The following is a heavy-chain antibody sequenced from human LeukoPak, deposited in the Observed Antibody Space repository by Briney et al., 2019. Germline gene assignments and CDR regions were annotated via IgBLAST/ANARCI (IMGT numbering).Heavy chain of an antibody. CDR2: ISAYNGNT. Sequence: ASVKVSCKASGYTFTSYGISWVRQAPGQGLEWMGWISAYNGNTNYAQKLQGRVTMTTDTSTNTAYMELRSLRSDDTAVYYCARDRQLGYCSGGSCYSPYYYYYYGMDVWGQGTTVTVSS. CDR3: ARDRQLGYCSGGSCYSPYYYYYYGMDV. J-gene: IGHJ6*02. V-gene: IGHV1-18*01. D-gene: IGHD2-15*01. CDR1: GYTFTSYG.